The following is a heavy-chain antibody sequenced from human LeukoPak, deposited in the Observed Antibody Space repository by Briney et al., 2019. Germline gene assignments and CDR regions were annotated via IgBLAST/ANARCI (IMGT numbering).Heavy chain of an antibody. CDR3: ATYGGLSPDV. V-gene: IGHV4-39*01. D-gene: IGHD4/OR15-4a*01. J-gene: IGHJ3*01. CDR2: VYYSGST. CDR1: GGSISSSSYY. Sequence: SETLSLTCTVSGGSISSSSYYWGWIRQPPGRGLEWIGSVYYSGSTYYNSSLKSRVTISVDTPKNLFSLKLSSVTAADTAVYYCATYGGLSPDVWGQGTVVTVSS.